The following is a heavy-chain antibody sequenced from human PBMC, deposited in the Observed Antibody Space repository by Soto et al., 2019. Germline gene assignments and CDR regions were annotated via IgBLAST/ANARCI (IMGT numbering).Heavy chain of an antibody. V-gene: IGHV3-23*01. J-gene: IGHJ6*03. CDR2: ISGSGGST. CDR1: GFTFSSYA. CDR3: AKPPRYYYYYYYMDV. Sequence: PGGSLRLSCAASGFTFSSYAMSWVRQAPGKGLEWVSAISGSGGSTYYADSVKGRFTISRDNSKNTLYLQMNSLRAEDTAVYYCAKPPRYYYYYYYMDVWGKGTTVTVSS.